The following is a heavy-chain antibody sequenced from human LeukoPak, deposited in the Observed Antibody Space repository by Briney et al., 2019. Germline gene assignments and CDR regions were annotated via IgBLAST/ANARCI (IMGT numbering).Heavy chain of an antibody. D-gene: IGHD1-26*01. CDR1: GYTFTSYD. V-gene: IGHV1-8*03. CDR3: ARSEPNPDPNFDY. Sequence: GASVKVSCKASGYTFTSYDINWGRQATGQGLELMGLRNPNSSNTGYAQKFQGRVTITRNTSISTAYMELSSLRSEATAVYYCARSEPNPDPNFDYWGQGTLVTVSS. J-gene: IGHJ4*02. CDR2: RNPNSSNT.